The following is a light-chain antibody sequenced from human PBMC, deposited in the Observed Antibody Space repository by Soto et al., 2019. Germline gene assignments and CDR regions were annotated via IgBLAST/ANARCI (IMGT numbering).Light chain of an antibody. V-gene: IGKV1-8*01. CDR1: QDISSY. Sequence: AIRMTQSPSSLSASPGDRVTITCRASQDISSYLAWYQQKPGQAPNLLIYVASTLLSGVPSRFSGSGSGTEFTLTISRLQSEDFATYYCQQYYECPLTFGGGTKVQIK. J-gene: IGKJ4*01. CDR2: VAS. CDR3: QQYYECPLT.